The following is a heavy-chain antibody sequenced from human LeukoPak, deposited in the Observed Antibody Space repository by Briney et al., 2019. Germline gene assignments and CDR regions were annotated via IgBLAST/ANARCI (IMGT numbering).Heavy chain of an antibody. V-gene: IGHV3-23*01. J-gene: IGHJ6*03. Sequence: GGSLRLSCAASGFTFTSYDMTWVRQTEGEGREWDALIRRSGGNTYYADSVKGRFIISRDNSKNTLYLQMNSLRAEDTAEYYCAKRGGTESFYYYYYMDVWGKGTTVTVSS. CDR1: GFTFTSYD. CDR3: AKRGGTESFYYYYYMDV. D-gene: IGHD2-15*01. CDR2: IRRSGGNT.